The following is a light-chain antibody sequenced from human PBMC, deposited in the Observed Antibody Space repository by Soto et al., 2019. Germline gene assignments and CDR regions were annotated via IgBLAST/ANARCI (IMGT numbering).Light chain of an antibody. CDR3: QHYNTYSGT. V-gene: IGKV1-5*03. CDR2: RAS. J-gene: IGKJ3*01. CDR1: QSINTW. Sequence: DIQMTQSHSSLSASVGDRVTITCRASQSINTWLAWYQQKPGKAPKLLIYRASTLESGVPSRFSGSGSGTEFTLTISSLQPDDFSTYYCQHYNTYSGTFGHGTKADI.